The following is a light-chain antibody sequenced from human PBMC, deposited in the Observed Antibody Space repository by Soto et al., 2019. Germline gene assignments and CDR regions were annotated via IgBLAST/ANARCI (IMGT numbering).Light chain of an antibody. V-gene: IGKV3-20*01. CDR2: DAS. Sequence: VLTQSPGTLSLSPGEGATLSCRASQRVASDLAWYLQKPGQPPRLLIYDASIRATGIPDRISGSGSERDFTLTISSLEPEDAAVYYCQQYFNPPRTFGQGTKLEIK. J-gene: IGKJ1*01. CDR1: QRVASD. CDR3: QQYFNPPRT.